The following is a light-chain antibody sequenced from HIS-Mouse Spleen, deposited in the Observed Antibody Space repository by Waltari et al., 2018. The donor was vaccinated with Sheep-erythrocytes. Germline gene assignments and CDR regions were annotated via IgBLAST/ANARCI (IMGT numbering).Light chain of an antibody. CDR2: EGS. CDR1: SSDVWSYNL. Sequence: QSALTQPASVSGSPGQSITTSCTGTSSDVWSYNLVSWYQQHPGKAPKLMIYEGSKRPSGVSNRFSGSKSGNTASLTISGLQAEDEADYYCCSYAGSSTLVFGGGTKLTVL. V-gene: IGLV2-23*01. J-gene: IGLJ2*01. CDR3: CSYAGSSTLV.